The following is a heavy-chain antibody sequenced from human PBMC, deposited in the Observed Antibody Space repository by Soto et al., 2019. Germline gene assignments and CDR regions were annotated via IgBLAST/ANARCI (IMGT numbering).Heavy chain of an antibody. CDR2: MSGSGGST. J-gene: IGHJ4*02. D-gene: IGHD6-19*01. CDR1: GFTFSIYA. Sequence: GGSLRLSCAASGFTFSIYAMSWVRQAPGKGLEWVSGMSGSGGSTYHADYVKGRFSISRDNSKNTLYLQMNSLRVEDTAVYYCAKEEFGWYFNYWGQGTLVTVS. V-gene: IGHV3-23*01. CDR3: AKEEFGWYFNY.